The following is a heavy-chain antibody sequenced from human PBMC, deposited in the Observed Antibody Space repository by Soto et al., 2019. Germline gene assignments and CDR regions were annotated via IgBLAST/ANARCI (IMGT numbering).Heavy chain of an antibody. CDR2: INHSGST. D-gene: IGHD3-16*02. CDR3: ARDRMITFGGVIVIRTGSFDY. V-gene: IGHV4-34*01. J-gene: IGHJ4*02. CDR1: CGSFSGYY. Sequence: PPETLSLTCAVYCGSFSGYYWSWIRQPPGKGLEWIGEINHSGSTNYNPSLKSRVTISVDTSKNQFSLKLSSVTAADTAVYYCARDRMITFGGVIVIRTGSFDYWGQGTLVTVSS.